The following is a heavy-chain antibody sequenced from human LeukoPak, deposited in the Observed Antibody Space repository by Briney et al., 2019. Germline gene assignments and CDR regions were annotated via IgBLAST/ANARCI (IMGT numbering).Heavy chain of an antibody. D-gene: IGHD3-22*01. CDR2: ISCDGSNK. J-gene: IGHJ3*02. CDR3: AKDPGGSSSYPDAFDI. Sequence: PGGSLRLSCAASGFTFSSYGMHWVRQAPGKGLEWVAVISCDGSNKYYADSVKGRFTISRDNSKNTLYLQMNSLRAEDTAVYYCAKDPGGSSSYPDAFDIWGQGTMVTVSS. CDR1: GFTFSSYG. V-gene: IGHV3-30*18.